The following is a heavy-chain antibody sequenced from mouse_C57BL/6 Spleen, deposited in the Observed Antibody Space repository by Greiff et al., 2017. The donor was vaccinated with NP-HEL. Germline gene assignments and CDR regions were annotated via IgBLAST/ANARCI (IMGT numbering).Heavy chain of an antibody. V-gene: IGHV1-80*01. CDR1: GYAFSSYW. J-gene: IGHJ2*01. CDR2: IYPGDGDT. D-gene: IGHD1-1*01. Sequence: VQLQQSGAELVKPGASVKVSCKASGYAFSSYWMNWVKQRPGKGLEWIGQIYPGDGDTNYNGKFKGKATLTADKSSSTAYMQLSSLTSEDSAVYCCASPERGYYGSLDYWGQGTTLTVSS. CDR3: ASPERGYYGSLDY.